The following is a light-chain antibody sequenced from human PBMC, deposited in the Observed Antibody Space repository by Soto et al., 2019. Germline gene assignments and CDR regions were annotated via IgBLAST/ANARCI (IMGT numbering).Light chain of an antibody. Sequence: EIVLTQSPGTLSLSPGERDTLSCRASQNVRSPYLAWYQQKPGQAPRLLIYAASSRAAGIPDRFSGSGSGTDFTLTISRLEPEDFAVYYCQQYGNSAWTFGQGTKVEIK. V-gene: IGKV3-20*01. CDR3: QQYGNSAWT. J-gene: IGKJ1*01. CDR1: QNVRSPY. CDR2: AAS.